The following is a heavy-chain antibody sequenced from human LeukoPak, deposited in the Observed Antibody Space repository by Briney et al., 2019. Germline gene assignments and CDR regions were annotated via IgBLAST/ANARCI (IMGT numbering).Heavy chain of an antibody. CDR1: GGSFSGYY. CDR2: IYYSGST. J-gene: IGHJ4*02. Sequence: SETLSLTCAVYGGSFSGYYWSWIRQPPGKGLEWIGSIYYSGSTYYNPSLKSRVTISVDTSKNQFSLKLSSVTAADTAVYYCARHGRKDLIDYWGQGTLVTVSS. V-gene: IGHV4-34*01. CDR3: ARHGRKDLIDY.